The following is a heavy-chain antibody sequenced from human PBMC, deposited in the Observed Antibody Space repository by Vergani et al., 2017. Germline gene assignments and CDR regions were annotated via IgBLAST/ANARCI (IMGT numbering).Heavy chain of an antibody. D-gene: IGHD2-2*01. Sequence: QVQLVQSGAEVKKPGASVKVSCKASGYTFTSYYMHWVRQAPGQGLEWMRVIKSSGGSTSYAQKFQGRVTMTRDTSTSTVYMELGSMRSEDTAVYYCARDSRYCXSTSCYVGRDWFDPWGQGTLVTVSS. CDR1: GYTFTSYY. J-gene: IGHJ5*02. V-gene: IGHV1-46*01. CDR2: IKSSGGST. CDR3: ARDSRYCXSTSCYVGRDWFDP.